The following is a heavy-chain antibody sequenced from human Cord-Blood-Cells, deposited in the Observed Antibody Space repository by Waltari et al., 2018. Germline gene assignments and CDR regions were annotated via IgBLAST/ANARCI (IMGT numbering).Heavy chain of an antibody. CDR3: ARHSGDYAIFDY. Sequence: QLQLQESGPGLVKPSETLSLTCTVSGGSISSSSYYRGWIRQPPGKGLEWIGSIYYSGSTYYNPSLKSRVTISVDTSKNQFSLKLSSVTAADTAVYYCARHSGDYAIFDYWGQGTLVTVSS. CDR2: IYYSGST. CDR1: GGSISSSSYY. V-gene: IGHV4-39*01. D-gene: IGHD4-17*01. J-gene: IGHJ4*02.